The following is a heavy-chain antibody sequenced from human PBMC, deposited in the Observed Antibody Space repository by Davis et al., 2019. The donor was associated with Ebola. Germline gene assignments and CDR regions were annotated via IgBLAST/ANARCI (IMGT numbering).Heavy chain of an antibody. CDR2: ISVHTGNT. J-gene: IGHJ4*02. V-gene: IGHV1-18*01. D-gene: IGHD3-10*01. Sequence: ASVKVSCKASGYSFTSYGITWVRQAPGQGLEWMGWISVHTGNTNYAQKLQGRVTMTTDTSTTTAYMELRSLSSDDTAVYYCARGRGVVPYFEFWGQGTLVTVSS. CDR1: GYSFTSYG. CDR3: ARGRGVVPYFEF.